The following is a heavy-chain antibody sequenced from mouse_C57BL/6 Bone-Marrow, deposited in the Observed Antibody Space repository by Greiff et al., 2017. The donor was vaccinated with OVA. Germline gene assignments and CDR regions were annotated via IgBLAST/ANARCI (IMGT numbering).Heavy chain of an antibody. CDR1: GYTFTDYY. V-gene: IGHV1-18*01. J-gene: IGHJ2*01. D-gene: IGHD1-1*01. CDR3: SRTSSVALCDNDY. CDR2: IKPNNGGT. Sequence: EVKLQQSGPELVKPGASVKIPCKASGYTFTDYYMDWVKQSHGQSLEWIGDIKPNNGGTIYNQKFKGKATLTVDKSSSTAYMERRSLTSEVTAVYECSRTSSVALCDNDYWGQGTTLTVTT.